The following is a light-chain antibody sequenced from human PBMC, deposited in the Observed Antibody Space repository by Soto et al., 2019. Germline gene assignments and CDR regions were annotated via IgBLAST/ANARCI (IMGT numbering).Light chain of an antibody. CDR2: GAS. V-gene: IGKV3-20*01. CDR3: LQYSTSAIFT. Sequence: EVVLTQSPGSLSLSPGERATLSCRASQSISSNYLAWYRQRPGQPPTLLIYGASRRAAGIPDRFSGSGSGTDFTLTISRLEPEDFAVFYCLQYSTSAIFTIGPGTTVDIK. J-gene: IGKJ3*01. CDR1: QSISSNY.